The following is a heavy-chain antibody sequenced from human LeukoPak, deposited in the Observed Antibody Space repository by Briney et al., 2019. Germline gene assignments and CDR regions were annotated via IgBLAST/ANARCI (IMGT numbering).Heavy chain of an antibody. V-gene: IGHV4-30-4*01. CDR3: ARVGEGLFDY. CDR1: GGSISSGDYY. D-gene: IGHD3-10*01. J-gene: IGHJ4*02. CDR2: IYYSGST. Sequence: SETLSLTCTVSGGSISSGDYYWSWVRQPPGKGLEWIGYIYYSGSTYYNPSLKSRVTISVDTSKNQFSLKLSSVTAADTAVYYCARVGEGLFDYWGQGTLVTVSS.